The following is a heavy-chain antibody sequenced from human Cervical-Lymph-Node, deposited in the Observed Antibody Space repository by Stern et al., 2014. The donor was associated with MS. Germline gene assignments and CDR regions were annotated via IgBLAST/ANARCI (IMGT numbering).Heavy chain of an antibody. CDR2: IYYSGGT. V-gene: IGHV4-59*01. J-gene: IGHJ6*02. D-gene: IGHD3-22*01. CDR3: ARLRTYYYDSSGYYSHYYYGMDV. Sequence: QVQLVESGPGLVKPSETLSLTCTVSGGSISSYYWSWIRQPPGKGLEWIGDIYYSGGTTYNPSLKSRVTISVDTSKNQFSLKLSSVTAADTAVYYCARLRTYYYDSSGYYSHYYYGMDVWGQGTTVTVSS. CDR1: GGSISSYY.